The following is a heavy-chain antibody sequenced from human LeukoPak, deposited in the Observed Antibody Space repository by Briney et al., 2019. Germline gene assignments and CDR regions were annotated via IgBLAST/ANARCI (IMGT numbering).Heavy chain of an antibody. Sequence: GGSLRLSCVASGFTFSSYWMSWVRQAPGKGLEWVANINQDGSEKSYVDSVKGRFTISRDNAKNTLYLQMNSLRAEDTAVYYCARRGVEMATMGASDIWGQGTMVTVSS. CDR3: ARRGVEMATMGASDI. CDR2: INQDGSEK. J-gene: IGHJ3*02. V-gene: IGHV3-7*01. CDR1: GFTFSSYW. D-gene: IGHD5-24*01.